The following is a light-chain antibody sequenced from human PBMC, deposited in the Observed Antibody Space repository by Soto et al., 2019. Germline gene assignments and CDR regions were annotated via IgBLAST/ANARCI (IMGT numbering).Light chain of an antibody. Sequence: DIQMTQSPSSLSASVGDRFTITGLASQSISSYLAWYQQKPGKAPKLLIYAASTLQSGVPSRFSGSGSGTDFTLTISCLQSEDFATYYCQQYYSYPRTFGQGTRLEIK. V-gene: IGKV1-9*01. J-gene: IGKJ5*01. CDR2: AAS. CDR3: QQYYSYPRT. CDR1: QSISSY.